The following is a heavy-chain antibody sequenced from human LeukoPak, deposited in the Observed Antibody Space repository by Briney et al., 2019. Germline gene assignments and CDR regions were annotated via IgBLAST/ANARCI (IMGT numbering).Heavy chain of an antibody. J-gene: IGHJ4*02. V-gene: IGHV3-30*03. Sequence: GRSLRLSCAASGFTFNRYIMNWLRQAPGKGLEWVGNLNLDGSSTYYADSLRGRVIISRDNSKNTLFLQLNSMTPDDTAVYYCARGETGRGDYFDFWGQGTPVAVSS. CDR2: LNLDGSST. D-gene: IGHD2-15*01. CDR3: ARGETGRGDYFDF. CDR1: GFTFNRYI.